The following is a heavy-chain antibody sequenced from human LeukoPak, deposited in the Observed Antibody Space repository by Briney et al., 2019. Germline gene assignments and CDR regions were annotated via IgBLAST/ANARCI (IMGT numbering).Heavy chain of an antibody. V-gene: IGHV3-23*01. CDR1: GFTFSSYA. D-gene: IGHD2-2*01. CDR3: AKNPGQHCSSTSCYVDY. CDR2: ISGSGAGT. J-gene: IGHJ4*02. Sequence: GGSLRLSCAVSGFTFSSYAMSWVRQAPGKGLEWGSAISGSGAGTYYADSVKGRFTISRDNSKNTLYLKMNSLSVEDTAVYYCAKNPGQHCSSTSCYVDYWGQGTLVTVSS.